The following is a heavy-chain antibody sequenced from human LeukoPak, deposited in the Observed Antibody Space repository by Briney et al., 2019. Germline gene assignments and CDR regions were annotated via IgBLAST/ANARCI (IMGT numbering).Heavy chain of an antibody. Sequence: ASVKVSCEVSGYTLTELSMHWVRQAPGKGLEWMGGFDPEDGETIYAQKFQGRVTMTEDTSTDTAYMELSSLRSEDTAVYYCATDGSSGWYGRDAFDIWGQGTMVTVSS. CDR3: ATDGSSGWYGRDAFDI. D-gene: IGHD6-19*01. V-gene: IGHV1-24*01. J-gene: IGHJ3*02. CDR2: FDPEDGET. CDR1: GYTLTELS.